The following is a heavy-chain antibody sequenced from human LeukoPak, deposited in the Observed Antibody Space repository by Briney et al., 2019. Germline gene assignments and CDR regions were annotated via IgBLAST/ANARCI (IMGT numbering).Heavy chain of an antibody. J-gene: IGHJ4*02. V-gene: IGHV1-2*04. CDR3: ARSDCSSTSCYAW. CDR2: INPNSGGT. CDR1: GYTFTGYY. D-gene: IGHD2-2*01. Sequence: ASVKVSCKASGYTFTGYYMHWVRQAPGQGLEWMGWINPNSGGTNYAQKFQGWVTMTRDTSISTAYMELSRLRSDDTAVYYCARSDCSSTSCYAWWGQGTLVTVSS.